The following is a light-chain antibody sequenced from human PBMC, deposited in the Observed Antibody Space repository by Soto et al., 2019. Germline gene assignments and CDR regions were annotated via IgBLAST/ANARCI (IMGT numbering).Light chain of an antibody. CDR1: ESVGSN. CDR3: QQYYTWPRGT. V-gene: IGKV3-15*01. J-gene: IGKJ1*01. CDR2: GAS. Sequence: DIVMTQSPATLSVSPGERATLSCRASESVGSNLAWYQQKPGQAPRLLIFGASNRATGVPARFSGSGSGTEFTLTISSLQSEDFGVYYCQQYYTWPRGTFGQGTKVDIK.